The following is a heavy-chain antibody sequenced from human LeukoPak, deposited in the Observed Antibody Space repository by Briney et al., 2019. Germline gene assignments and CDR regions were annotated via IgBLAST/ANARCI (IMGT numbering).Heavy chain of an antibody. J-gene: IGHJ3*02. Sequence: SESLSLACTVSGGAISSYYWSWDRQPQGELLEWIGYIFYVVTTTYTPSLKSRVTISVDPSKKRFSLKLRSVTAADTAVYYCARTNQIDETAFDIWGQGTMVTVYS. V-gene: IGHV4-59*01. D-gene: IGHD1-14*01. CDR1: GGAISSYY. CDR2: IFYVVTT. CDR3: ARTNQIDETAFDI.